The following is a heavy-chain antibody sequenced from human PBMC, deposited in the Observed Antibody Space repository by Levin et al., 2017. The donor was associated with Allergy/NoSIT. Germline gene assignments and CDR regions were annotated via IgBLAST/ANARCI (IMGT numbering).Heavy chain of an antibody. CDR1: GGSISSSSYY. CDR3: ARGHLDWFDP. J-gene: IGHJ5*02. V-gene: IGHV4-39*01. CDR2: IYYSGST. Sequence: SETLSLTCTVSGGSISSSSYYWGWIRQPPGKGLEWIGSIYYSGSTYYNPSLKSRVTISVDTSKNQFSLKLSSVTAADTAVYYCARGHLDWFDPWGQGTLVTVSS.